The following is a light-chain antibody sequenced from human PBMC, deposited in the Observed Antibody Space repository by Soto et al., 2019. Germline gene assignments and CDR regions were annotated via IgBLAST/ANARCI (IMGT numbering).Light chain of an antibody. V-gene: IGKV3-20*01. Sequence: EIVLTQSSGTLSLSLGERATLSCRASQSVTSSYLAWYQQKPGQAPRLLIYGASTRATGIPDRFSGSGSGTDFTLTVTRLEPEDFAVYYCQHYGGSMYSFGQGTKLEIK. CDR2: GAS. J-gene: IGKJ2*03. CDR1: QSVTSSY. CDR3: QHYGGSMYS.